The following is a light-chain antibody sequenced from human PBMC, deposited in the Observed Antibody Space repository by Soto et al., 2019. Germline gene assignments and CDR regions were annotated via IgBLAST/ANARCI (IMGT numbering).Light chain of an antibody. Sequence: DIQMTQSPSSLSASVGDRVTITCRASRSISSYLNWYQQKPEKAPNLLIHAASSFQSAVPSRFNGSESETDFTRTISSLQPEDYATYYCKQSDNTLTGGPGTKVDIK. V-gene: IGKV1-39*01. J-gene: IGKJ3*01. CDR2: AAS. CDR1: RSISSY. CDR3: KQSDNTLT.